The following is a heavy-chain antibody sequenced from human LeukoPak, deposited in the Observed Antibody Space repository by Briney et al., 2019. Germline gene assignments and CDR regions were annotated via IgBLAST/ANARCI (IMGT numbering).Heavy chain of an antibody. D-gene: IGHD6-13*01. V-gene: IGHV3-23*01. CDR1: GFTFSSYA. CDR3: AKDLGTSAAGTADYFDY. Sequence: GGSLRLSCAASGFTFSSYAMSWVRQAPGKGLEWVSAISGSGGSTYYADSVKGRFTISRDNSKNTLYLQMNSLRAEDTAVYYCAKDLGTSAAGTADYFDYWGQGTLVTVSS. CDR2: ISGSGGST. J-gene: IGHJ4*02.